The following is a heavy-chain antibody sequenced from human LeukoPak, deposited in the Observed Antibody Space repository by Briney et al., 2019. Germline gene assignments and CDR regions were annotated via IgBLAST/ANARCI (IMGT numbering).Heavy chain of an antibody. CDR3: ASYFIAVAPRIDY. CDR2: IHYSGST. V-gene: IGHV4-38-2*02. Sequence: PSETLSLTCTVSGFSISRGFYWGWIRPPPGKGLEWIGNIHYSGSTYYNPSLKSRVTISVDTSKNQFSLKLSSVTAADTAVYYCASYFIAVAPRIDYWGQGTLVTVSS. CDR1: GFSISRGFY. D-gene: IGHD6-19*01. J-gene: IGHJ4*02.